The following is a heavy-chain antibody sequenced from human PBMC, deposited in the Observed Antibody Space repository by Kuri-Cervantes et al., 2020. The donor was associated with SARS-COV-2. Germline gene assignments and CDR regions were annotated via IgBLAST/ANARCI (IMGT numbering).Heavy chain of an antibody. CDR3: AKDRAPRSSDYFDY. CDR2: RRYDGSNK. J-gene: IGHJ4*02. CDR1: GFTFSSYG. D-gene: IGHD6-25*01. V-gene: IGHV3-30*02. Sequence: GESLKISCAASGFTFSSYGMHWVRQAPGKGLEWVAFRRYDGSNKYYADSVKGRFTISRDNSKNTLYLQMNSLRAEDTAVYYCAKDRAPRSSDYFDYWGQGTLVTVSS.